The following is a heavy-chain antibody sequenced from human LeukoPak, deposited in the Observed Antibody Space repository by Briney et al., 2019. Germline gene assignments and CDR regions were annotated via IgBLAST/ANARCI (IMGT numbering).Heavy chain of an antibody. D-gene: IGHD3-16*01. CDR1: GFTFSSYA. J-gene: IGHJ4*02. V-gene: IGHV3-30*04. CDR2: ISYDGNNK. Sequence: GGSLRLSCAASGFTFSSYAIHWVRQAPGKGLEWVSIISYDGNNKYYADSVKGRFTTSRDNSKNTLYLQMNSLRAEDTAVYYCARPPRSDLAWGGFDYWGQGTLVSVSS. CDR3: ARPPRSDLAWGGFDY.